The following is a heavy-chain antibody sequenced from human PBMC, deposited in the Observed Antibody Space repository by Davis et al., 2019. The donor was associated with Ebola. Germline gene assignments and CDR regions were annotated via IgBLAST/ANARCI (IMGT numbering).Heavy chain of an antibody. CDR1: GYTFTSHA. Sequence: AASVKVSCKASGYTFTSHAINWVRQAPGQGLEWLGWINTNTGNPTHAQDFTGRFVFSLDTAVSTAYLQISGLKAEDTALYYCARHRSGGAADYWGQGTLVTVSS. CDR2: INTNTGNP. V-gene: IGHV7-4-1*02. J-gene: IGHJ4*02. CDR3: ARHRSGGAADY. D-gene: IGHD1-26*01.